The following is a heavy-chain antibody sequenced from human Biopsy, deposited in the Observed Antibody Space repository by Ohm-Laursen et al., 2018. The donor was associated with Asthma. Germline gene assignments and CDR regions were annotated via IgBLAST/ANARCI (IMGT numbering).Heavy chain of an antibody. CDR3: AKELFPGWELWRGPDC. J-gene: IGHJ4*02. D-gene: IGHD1-26*01. CDR1: GFSFSNFA. CDR2: ISKDASTQ. V-gene: IGHV3-30*18. Sequence: SLRLSCSASGFSFSNFAIHWVRQAPGKGLEWVGVISKDASTQDYADSVKGRFTISRDNSKDTLFLEMNSLRPEDTAVYYCAKELFPGWELWRGPDCWGQGTLVTVSS.